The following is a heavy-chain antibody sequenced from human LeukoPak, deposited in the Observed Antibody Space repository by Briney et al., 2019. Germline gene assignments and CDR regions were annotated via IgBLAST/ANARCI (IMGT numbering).Heavy chain of an antibody. Sequence: GGSLRLSCAVSGFTVSSNHMSWVRQAPGKGLEWVSYISSSSSTIYYADSVKGRFTTSRDNAKNSLYLQMNSLRAEDTAVYYCARGYGGNSGQFDYWGQGTLVTVSS. J-gene: IGHJ4*02. D-gene: IGHD4-23*01. CDR3: ARGYGGNSGQFDY. V-gene: IGHV3-48*01. CDR2: ISSSSSTI. CDR1: GFTVSSNH.